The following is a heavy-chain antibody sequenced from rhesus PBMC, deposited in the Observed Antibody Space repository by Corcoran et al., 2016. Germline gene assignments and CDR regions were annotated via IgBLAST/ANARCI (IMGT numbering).Heavy chain of an antibody. Sequence: QVQLVQSGAEVKKPGASVKVSCKASGFTFGSYAINWVRQAPEQGLERIGVIISLVGITNYAEEFQGGVTITADTSTSTAYMELSSLRSEDTAVYYCARGTSYGLHDAFDFWGQGLRVTVSS. J-gene: IGHJ3*01. V-gene: IGHV1-198*02. CDR1: GFTFGSYA. CDR2: IISLVGIT. D-gene: IGHD5-36*01. CDR3: ARGTSYGLHDAFDF.